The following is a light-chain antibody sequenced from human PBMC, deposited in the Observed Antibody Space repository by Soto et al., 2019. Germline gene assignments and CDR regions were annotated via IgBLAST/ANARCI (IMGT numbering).Light chain of an antibody. CDR2: ESS. J-gene: IGKJ1*01. CDR3: QQRSTWPQT. V-gene: IGKV3-11*01. CDR1: QSVDNY. Sequence: IVLIQSPATLSLSPGERATLSCRASQSVDNYLDWYQQKPGQAPRLLIYESSNRATGIPARFSGSGSGTDFSLTISSLEPEDFAVYYCQQRSTWPQTFGQGTKVDIK.